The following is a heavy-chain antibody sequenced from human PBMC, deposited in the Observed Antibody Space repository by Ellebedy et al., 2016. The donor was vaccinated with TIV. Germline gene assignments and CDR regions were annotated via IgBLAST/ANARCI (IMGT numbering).Heavy chain of an antibody. J-gene: IGHJ6*03. V-gene: IGHV4-59*01. CDR1: GGSISSYY. D-gene: IGHD5-18*01. CDR3: ARSVDTAMVTYYYYYMDV. Sequence: SETLSLXXTVSGGSISSYYWSWIRQPPGKGLEWIGYIYYSGSTNYNPSLKSRVTISVDTSKNQFSLKLSSVTAADTAVYYCARSVDTAMVTYYYYYMDVWGKGTTVTVSS. CDR2: IYYSGST.